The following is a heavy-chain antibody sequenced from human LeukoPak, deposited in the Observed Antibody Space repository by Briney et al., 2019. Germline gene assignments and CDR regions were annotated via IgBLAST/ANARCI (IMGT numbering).Heavy chain of an antibody. Sequence: GGSLRLSCVASEFTFSSYAMTWVRQAPGKGLEWVSTISGSGATTYYADSVKGRFTISRDNSKNTLFLQMNSLRAEDTAVYYCATLGDDFWTGYYYWFDPWGQGILVTVSS. V-gene: IGHV3-23*01. CDR1: EFTFSSYA. D-gene: IGHD3/OR15-3a*01. CDR3: ATLGDDFWTGYYYWFDP. CDR2: ISGSGATT. J-gene: IGHJ5*02.